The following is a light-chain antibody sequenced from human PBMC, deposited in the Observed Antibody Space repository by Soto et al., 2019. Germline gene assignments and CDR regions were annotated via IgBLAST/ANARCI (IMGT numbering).Light chain of an antibody. CDR2: KAS. CDR1: QSISGW. V-gene: IGKV1-5*03. Sequence: DIQMTQSPSTLSASVGDRVTITCRASQSISGWLAWYQHKTGKAPKLLISKASSLESGVPSRFSGSQSGTEFTLPISSLQLNDFATYYCQQYSTYLGTFGQGTKVEIK. J-gene: IGKJ1*01. CDR3: QQYSTYLGT.